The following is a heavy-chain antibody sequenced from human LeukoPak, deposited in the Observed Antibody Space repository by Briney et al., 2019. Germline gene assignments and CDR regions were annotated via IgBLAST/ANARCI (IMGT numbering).Heavy chain of an antibody. Sequence: GASVKVSCKASGYTFVNNWMHWVRQAPGQGLEWIGLINPTGTGTLYAQKFQGRVTMTRDMSTSTDYMELSSLRSEDTAVYYCATYRQVLLPFESWGQGTLVTVSS. CDR1: GYTFVNNW. J-gene: IGHJ4*02. D-gene: IGHD2-8*02. V-gene: IGHV1-46*01. CDR2: INPTGTGT. CDR3: ATYRQVLLPFES.